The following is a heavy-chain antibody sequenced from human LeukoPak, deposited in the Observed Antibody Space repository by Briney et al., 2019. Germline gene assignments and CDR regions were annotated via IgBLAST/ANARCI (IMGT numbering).Heavy chain of an antibody. Sequence: ASVKVSCKASGYTFTGYYVHWVRRAPGQGLEWMGWINPNSGGTNYAQKFQGRVTMTRDTSISTAYMELSRLRSDDTAVYYCATSRGYCSSTSCRDDYYFDYWGQGTLVTVSS. D-gene: IGHD2-2*01. CDR3: ATSRGYCSSTSCRDDYYFDY. CDR2: INPNSGGT. J-gene: IGHJ4*02. CDR1: GYTFTGYY. V-gene: IGHV1-2*02.